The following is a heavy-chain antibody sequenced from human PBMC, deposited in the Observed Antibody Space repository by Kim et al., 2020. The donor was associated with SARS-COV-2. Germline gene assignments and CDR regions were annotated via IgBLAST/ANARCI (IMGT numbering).Heavy chain of an antibody. CDR2: IYYSGST. CDR1: GGSISIYY. J-gene: IGHJ6*01. D-gene: IGHD3-10*01. V-gene: IGHV4-59*13. Sequence: SETLSLTCTVPGGSISIYYWSWIRQPPGKGLEWIGYIYYSGSTNYNPSLKRRVTISVDTSKNQFSLKLCSATAADTAVYYCAGDLRVRGVISSHGMDVWG. CDR3: AGDLRVRGVISSHGMDV.